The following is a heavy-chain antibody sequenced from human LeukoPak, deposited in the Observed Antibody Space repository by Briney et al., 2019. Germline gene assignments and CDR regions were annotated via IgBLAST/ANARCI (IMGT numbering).Heavy chain of an antibody. V-gene: IGHV1-46*01. J-gene: IGHJ4*02. Sequence: ASVKVSCKASGYTFTSYYMHWVRQAPGQGLEWMGIINPSGGSTSYAQKSQGRVTMTRDTSMSTVYMELSSLRSEDTAVYYCARTAARRFDYWGQGTLVTVSS. CDR2: INPSGGST. D-gene: IGHD6-6*01. CDR1: GYTFTSYY. CDR3: ARTAARRFDY.